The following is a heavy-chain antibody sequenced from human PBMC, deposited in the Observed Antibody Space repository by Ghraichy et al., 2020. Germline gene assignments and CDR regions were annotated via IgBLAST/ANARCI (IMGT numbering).Heavy chain of an antibody. CDR2: IDSDNDK. Sequence: TLTLTCAFSGFSLSTPGMCVSWIRQPPGKALEWLARIDSDNDKYYRTSLRTRLTISKDTSKKQVVLTMTNMDPVDTATYYCARMCSVTSPSDSWGQGTLVTGSS. CDR3: ARMCSVTSPSDS. CDR1: GFSLSTPGMC. J-gene: IGHJ4*02. D-gene: IGHD4/OR15-4a*01. V-gene: IGHV2-70*11.